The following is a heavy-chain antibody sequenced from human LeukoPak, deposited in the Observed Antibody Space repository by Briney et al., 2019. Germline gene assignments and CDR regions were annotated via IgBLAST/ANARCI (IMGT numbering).Heavy chain of an antibody. CDR1: GGSISSYY. D-gene: IGHD3-22*01. J-gene: IGHJ5*02. CDR2: IYYSGST. Sequence: PSETLSLTCTVSGGSISSYYWSWIRPPPGKGLEWIGYIYYSGSTYYNPSLKSRVTISVDTSKNQFSLKLSSVTAADTAVYYCARNAGSGYYGPDNWFDPWGQGTLVTVSS. V-gene: IGHV4-59*08. CDR3: ARNAGSGYYGPDNWFDP.